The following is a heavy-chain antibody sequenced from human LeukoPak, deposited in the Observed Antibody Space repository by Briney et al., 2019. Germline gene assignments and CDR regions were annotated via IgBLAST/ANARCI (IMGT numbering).Heavy chain of an antibody. D-gene: IGHD2-8*01. Sequence: PSETLSLTCTVSGGSISSSFYYWGWIRQPPGKGLEWIGSIYYSGTTYSNTSLKSRVTISVDTSKNQFSLKLSSVSAADTAVYYCARIVSYRNGVANCDYWGQGTLVTVSS. CDR1: GGSISSSFYY. J-gene: IGHJ4*02. V-gene: IGHV4-39*01. CDR2: IYYSGTT. CDR3: ARIVSYRNGVANCDY.